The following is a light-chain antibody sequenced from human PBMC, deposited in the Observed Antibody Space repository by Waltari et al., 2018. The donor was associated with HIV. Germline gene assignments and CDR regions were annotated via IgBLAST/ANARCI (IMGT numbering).Light chain of an antibody. CDR2: RTN. J-gene: IGLJ3*02. CDR3: AAWDDSLSGPV. Sequence: QSVLTQPPSASGTPGQRVTISCSGSSSNIGSNYVYWYQQLPGTAPKLRIYRTNRRPSGVPDRFSGSKSGTSASLAISGLRSEDEADYYCAAWDDSLSGPVFGGGTKLTVL. CDR1: SSNIGSNY. V-gene: IGLV1-47*01.